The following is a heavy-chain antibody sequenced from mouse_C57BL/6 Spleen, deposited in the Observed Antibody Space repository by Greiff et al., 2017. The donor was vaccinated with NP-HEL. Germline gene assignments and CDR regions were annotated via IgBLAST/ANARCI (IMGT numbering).Heavy chain of an antibody. CDR2: FHPYNDDT. V-gene: IGHV1-47*01. D-gene: IGHD1-1*01. J-gene: IGHJ1*03. CDR3: ARHYYGSSYGYFDV. CDR1: GYTFTTYP. Sequence: VQLHQSGAELVKPGASVKMSCKASGYTFTTYPIEWMKQNHGKSLEWIGNFHPYNDDTKYNEKFKGKATLTVEKSSSTVYLELSRLTSDDSAVYYCARHYYGSSYGYFDVWGTGTTVTVSS.